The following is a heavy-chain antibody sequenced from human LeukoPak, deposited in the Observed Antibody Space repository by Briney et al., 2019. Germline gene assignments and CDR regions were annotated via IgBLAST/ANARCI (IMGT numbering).Heavy chain of an antibody. V-gene: IGHV4-61*02. J-gene: IGHJ4*02. CDR1: GGSISRGNYY. CDR2: FYTSGST. D-gene: IGHD3-9*01. CDR3: ARGPDYDILADYFDY. Sequence: SETLSLTCTVSGGSISRGNYYWSWIRQPAGKGLEWIGRFYTSGSTNYNPSLKSRVTISVDTSKNQFSLKLNSVTAADTAVYYCARGPDYDILADYFDYWGQGTLVTVSS.